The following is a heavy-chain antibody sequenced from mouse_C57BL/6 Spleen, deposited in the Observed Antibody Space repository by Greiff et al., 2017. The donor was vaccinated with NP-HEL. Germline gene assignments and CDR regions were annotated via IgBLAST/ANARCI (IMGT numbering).Heavy chain of an antibody. D-gene: IGHD2-4*01. CDR3: ARVGDYDVNWYFDV. J-gene: IGHJ1*03. CDR1: GYSITSGYY. V-gene: IGHV3-6*01. Sequence: EVQLQESGPGLVKPSQSLSLTCSVTGYSITSGYYWNWIRQFPGNKLEWMGYISYDGSNNYNPSLKNRISITRDTSKNQFFLKLNSVTTEDTATYYCARVGDYDVNWYFDVWGTGTTVTVSS. CDR2: ISYDGSN.